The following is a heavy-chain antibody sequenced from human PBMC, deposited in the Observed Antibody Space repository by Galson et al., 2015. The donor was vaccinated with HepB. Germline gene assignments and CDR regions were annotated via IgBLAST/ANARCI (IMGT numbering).Heavy chain of an antibody. CDR2: INPSGGST. CDR1: GYTFTSYY. D-gene: IGHD3-10*01. V-gene: IGHV1-46*01. CDR3: ARDKGRITMVRGVIMDY. J-gene: IGHJ4*02. Sequence: SVKVSCKASGYTFTSYYMHWVRQAPGQGLEWMGIINPSGGSTSYAQKFQGRVTMTRDTSTSTVYMELSSLRSEDTAVYYCARDKGRITMVRGVIMDYWGQGTLVTVSS.